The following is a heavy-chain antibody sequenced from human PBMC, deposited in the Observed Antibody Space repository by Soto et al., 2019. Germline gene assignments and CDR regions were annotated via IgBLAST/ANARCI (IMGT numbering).Heavy chain of an antibody. CDR3: AREGYDSRNYYYYGMDV. CDR2: TYYRSKWYN. J-gene: IGHJ6*02. Sequence: SQTLSLTCAISGDSVSSNSAAWNWIRQSPSRGLEWLGRTYYRSKWYNDYAVSVKSRITINPDTSKNQFSLQLNSVTPEDTAVYYCAREGYDSRNYYYYGMDVWGQGTTVTVSS. CDR1: GDSVSSNSAA. D-gene: IGHD3-22*01. V-gene: IGHV6-1*01.